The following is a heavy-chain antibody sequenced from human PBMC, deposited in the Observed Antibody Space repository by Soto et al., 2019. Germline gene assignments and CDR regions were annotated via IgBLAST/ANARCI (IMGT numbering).Heavy chain of an antibody. CDR3: ARHGYDSRFHYLCDFAT. Sequence: QVELQESGPGLVKSSETLSPTCTVSGGSISSYYWSWIRQPPGKGLEWIGYISASGRTHYNRSLTTRVAISVDTSKNRFSLELAAVTAADTAVYYCARHGYDSRFHYLCDFATWGECTLVPVSS. CDR2: ISASGRT. V-gene: IGHV4-59*08. J-gene: IGHJ1*01. D-gene: IGHD5-12*01. CDR1: GGSISSYY.